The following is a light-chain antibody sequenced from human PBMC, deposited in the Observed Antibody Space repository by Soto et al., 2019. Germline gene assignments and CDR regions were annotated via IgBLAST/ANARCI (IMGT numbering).Light chain of an antibody. J-gene: IGKJ1*01. V-gene: IGKV3-11*01. CDR2: DAS. CDR3: QQYGSSGT. CDR1: QSVSSY. Sequence: EIVFTQSPATLSLSPKERATLSCRASQSVSSYLAWYQQKPGQAPRLLIYDASNRATGIPARFSGSGSGTDFTLTISRLEPEDFAVYYCQQYGSSGTFGQGTKVDIK.